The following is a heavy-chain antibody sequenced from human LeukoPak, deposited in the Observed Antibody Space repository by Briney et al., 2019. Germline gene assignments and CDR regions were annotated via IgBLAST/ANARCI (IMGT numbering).Heavy chain of an antibody. CDR1: GFTFSSYS. V-gene: IGHV3-7*01. D-gene: IGHD3-22*01. CDR3: SRYYDSTGPRDSFDI. J-gene: IGHJ3*02. CDR2: INQDGSEK. Sequence: GGSLRLSCAASGFTFSSYSMNWVRQAPGKGLEWVANINQDGSEKFYVDSVKGRFTISRDNAKNSLYLQMNSLRAEDTAVYYCSRYYDSTGPRDSFDIWGQGTMVTVSS.